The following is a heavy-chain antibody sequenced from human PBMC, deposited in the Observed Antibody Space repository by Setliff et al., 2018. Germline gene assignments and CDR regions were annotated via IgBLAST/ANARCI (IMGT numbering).Heavy chain of an antibody. CDR2: IIPMFATT. J-gene: IGHJ4*02. V-gene: IGHV1-69*13. CDR1: GGTFSIYG. D-gene: IGHD3-10*01. Sequence: SVKVSCKASGGTFSIYGISWVRQAPGQGLEWMGGIIPMFATTNYAPRFKGRVTISADESTSTAYMELSSLTSEDTAIYYCATLTREDNFWGQGTLVTVSS. CDR3: ATLTREDNF.